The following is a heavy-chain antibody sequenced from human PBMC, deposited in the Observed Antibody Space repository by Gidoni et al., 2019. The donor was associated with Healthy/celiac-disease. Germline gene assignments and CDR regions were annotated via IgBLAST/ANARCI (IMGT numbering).Heavy chain of an antibody. J-gene: IGHJ5*02. CDR3: AREGEWFGELFAWFDP. CDR2: IYTSGST. Sequence: QVQLQESGPGLVKPSQTLSLTCPVSGGSISSGSYSWSWIRQPAGKGLEWIGRIYTSGSTHYNPSLKSRVTISVDTAKNQFSLKLSSVTAADTAVYYCAREGEWFGELFAWFDPWGQGTLVTVSS. V-gene: IGHV4-61*02. D-gene: IGHD3-10*01. CDR1: GGSISSGSYS.